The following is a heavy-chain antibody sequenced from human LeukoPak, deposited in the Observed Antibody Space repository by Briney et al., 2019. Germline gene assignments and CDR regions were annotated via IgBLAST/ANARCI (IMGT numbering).Heavy chain of an antibody. CDR2: ISSSSSYI. CDR1: GFTFSSYS. Sequence: GGSLRLSCAASGFTFSSYSMNWVRQAPGKGLEWVSSISSSSSYIYYADSVKGRSTISRDNAKNSLYLQMNSLRAEDTAVYYCARDGYSYGPPALDYWGQGTLVTVSS. J-gene: IGHJ4*02. D-gene: IGHD5-18*01. V-gene: IGHV3-21*01. CDR3: ARDGYSYGPPALDY.